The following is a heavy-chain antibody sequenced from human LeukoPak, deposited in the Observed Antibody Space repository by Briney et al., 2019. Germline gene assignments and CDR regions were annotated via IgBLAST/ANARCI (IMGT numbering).Heavy chain of an antibody. CDR1: GGSISSGSYY. CDR3: ARDRGGYSGYGFYFDY. V-gene: IGHV4-61*02. CDR2: IYTSGST. Sequence: SQTLSLTCTVSGGSISSGSYYWSWIRQPAGKGLEWIGRIYTSGSTNYNPSLKSRVTISVDTSKNQFSLKLSSVTAADTAVYYCARDRGGYSGYGFYFDYWGQGTLVTVSS. D-gene: IGHD5-12*01. J-gene: IGHJ4*02.